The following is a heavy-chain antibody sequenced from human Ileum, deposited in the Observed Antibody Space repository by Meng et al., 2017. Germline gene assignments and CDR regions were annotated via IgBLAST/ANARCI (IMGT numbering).Heavy chain of an antibody. CDR1: GGSGSSNIAA. V-gene: IGHV6-1*01. D-gene: IGHD3-3*01. Sequence: QVQLQEAGPGLVKPSQTLSLTGAVAGGSGSSNIAAWNWIRQSPLRGLEWLGRTYYRSKWYSEYAVSVKSRISITPDTSKNQFSLQMNSVTPEDTAVYYCASGSGSLDYWGPGTLVTVSS. CDR2: TYYRSKWYS. CDR3: ASGSGSLDY. J-gene: IGHJ4*02.